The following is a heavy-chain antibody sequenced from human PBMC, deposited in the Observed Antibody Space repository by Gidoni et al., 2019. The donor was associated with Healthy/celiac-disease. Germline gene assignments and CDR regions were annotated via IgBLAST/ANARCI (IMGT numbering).Heavy chain of an antibody. CDR1: GGPISSSNW. D-gene: IGHD3-3*01. Sequence: QVQLQESGPGPVKPSGTLSLTCAVSGGPISSSNWWSWVRQPPGKGLEWIGEIYHSGSTNYNPTLKSRVTMSVDKSKNQFSLKLGSVTAADTAVYYCARPFWSGYSGGDYWGQGTLVTVSS. CDR2: IYHSGST. CDR3: ARPFWSGYSGGDY. V-gene: IGHV4-4*02. J-gene: IGHJ4*02.